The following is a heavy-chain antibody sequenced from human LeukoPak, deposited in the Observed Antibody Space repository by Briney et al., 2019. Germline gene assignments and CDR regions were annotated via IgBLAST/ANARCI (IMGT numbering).Heavy chain of an antibody. CDR1: GFTFSSYG. CDR3: ARDSPSVATAFDY. J-gene: IGHJ4*02. V-gene: IGHV3-21*01. Sequence: GGSLRLSCAASGFTFSSYGMSWVRQAPGKGLEWVSSISSGSSYIYYADSVKGRFTISRDNAKNSLYLQMNSLRAEDTAVYYCARDSPSVATAFDYWGQGTLVTVSS. D-gene: IGHD5-12*01. CDR2: ISSGSSYI.